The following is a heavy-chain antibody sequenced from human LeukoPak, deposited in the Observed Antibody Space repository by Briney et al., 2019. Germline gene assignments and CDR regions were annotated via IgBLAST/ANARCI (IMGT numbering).Heavy chain of an antibody. Sequence: PSETLSLTCTVSGGSISSSSYYWGWIRQPPGKGLEWIGSIYYSGSTYYNPSLKSRVTISVDTSKNQFSLKLSSVTAADTAVYYCARQHREYSSSYSWSDPWGQGTLVTVSS. CDR3: ARQHREYSSSYSWSDP. V-gene: IGHV4-39*01. CDR1: GGSISSSSYY. D-gene: IGHD6-6*01. J-gene: IGHJ5*02. CDR2: IYYSGST.